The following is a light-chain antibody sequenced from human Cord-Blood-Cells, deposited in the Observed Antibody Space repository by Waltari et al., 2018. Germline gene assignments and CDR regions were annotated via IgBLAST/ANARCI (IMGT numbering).Light chain of an antibody. CDR3: NSRDSSGNHVV. J-gene: IGLJ2*01. V-gene: IGLV3-19*01. CDR2: GKN. Sequence: SSELTQDPAVSVALGQTVRITCQGDSLRSYYASWYQQKPGQAPGLIIYGKNNRPPGIPDRLSGSSSGKPASLTITGAQAEDEADYYCNSRDSSGNHVVFGGGTKLTVL. CDR1: SLRSYY.